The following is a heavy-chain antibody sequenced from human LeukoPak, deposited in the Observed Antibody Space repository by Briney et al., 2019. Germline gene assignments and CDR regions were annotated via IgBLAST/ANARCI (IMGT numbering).Heavy chain of an antibody. CDR3: AREIVAAGAFDI. Sequence: GGSLRLSCAASGFTFSTYWMHWVRQAPGKGLVWVSRINSDGSSTSYADSVKGRFTISRDNAKNTLYLQMNSLRAEDTAVYYCAREIVAAGAFDIWGQGTMVTVSS. CDR2: INSDGSST. V-gene: IGHV3-74*01. J-gene: IGHJ3*02. D-gene: IGHD6-13*01. CDR1: GFTFSTYW.